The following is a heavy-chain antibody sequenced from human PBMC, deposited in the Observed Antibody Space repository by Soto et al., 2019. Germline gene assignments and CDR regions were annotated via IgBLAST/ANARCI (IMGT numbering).Heavy chain of an antibody. J-gene: IGHJ4*02. CDR1: GFTVSSNY. D-gene: IGHD6-6*01. CDR3: ASSYSGSSWRLYYFDY. V-gene: IGHV3-66*01. CDR2: IYSGGST. Sequence: GGSLRLSCAASGFTVSSNYMSWVRQAPGKGLEWVSVIYSGGSTYYADSVKGRFTISRDNSKNTLYLQMNSLRAEDTAVYYCASSYSGSSWRLYYFDYWGQGTLVTVSS.